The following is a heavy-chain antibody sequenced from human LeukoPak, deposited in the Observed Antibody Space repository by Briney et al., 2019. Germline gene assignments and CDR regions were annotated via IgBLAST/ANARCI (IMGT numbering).Heavy chain of an antibody. CDR1: GVTFSSSC. Sequence: QPGGSLRLSCAVSGVTFSSSCWSWIRQAPGKGLEWVANIKEDGSEKYYVDSVKGRFTISRDNAKMSLCLQWNSLRGEDTAVEYCARHSSGYYWGQGTLVTVSS. J-gene: IGHJ4*02. D-gene: IGHD3-22*01. CDR3: ARHSSGYY. V-gene: IGHV3-7*01. CDR2: IKEDGSEK.